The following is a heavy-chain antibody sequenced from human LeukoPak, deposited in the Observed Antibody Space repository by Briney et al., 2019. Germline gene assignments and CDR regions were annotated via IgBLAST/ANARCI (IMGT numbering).Heavy chain of an antibody. J-gene: IGHJ6*04. CDR3: ARERRYCSSTSYYGTYYYYYGMDV. CDR2: IIPIFGTA. Sequence: SVKVSCKASGGTFSSYAISWVRQAPGQGLEWMGGIIPIFGTANYAQKFQGRVTITADKSTSTAYMELSSLRSEDTAVYYCARERRYCSSTSYYGTYYYYYGMDVWGKGTTVTVSS. V-gene: IGHV1-69*06. CDR1: GGTFSSYA. D-gene: IGHD2-2*01.